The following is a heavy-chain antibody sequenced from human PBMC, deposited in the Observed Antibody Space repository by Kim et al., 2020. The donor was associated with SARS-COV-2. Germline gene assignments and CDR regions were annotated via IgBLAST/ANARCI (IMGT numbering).Heavy chain of an antibody. J-gene: IGHJ4*02. Sequence: SETLSLTCTVSGGSISSYYWSWIRQPPGKGLEWIGYIYYSGSTNYNPSLKSRVTISVDTSKNQFSLKLISVTAAETAVYYCARGRTIFGLVTSPFDYWGQGTLVTVSS. CDR1: GGSISSYY. CDR3: ARGRTIFGLVTSPFDY. V-gene: IGHV4-59*01. CDR2: IYYSGST. D-gene: IGHD3-3*01.